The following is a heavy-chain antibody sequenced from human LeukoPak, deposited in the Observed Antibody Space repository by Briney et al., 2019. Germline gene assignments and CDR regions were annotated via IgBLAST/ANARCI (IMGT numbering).Heavy chain of an antibody. CDR2: IKEDGSET. CDR1: GFTFSRNW. J-gene: IGHJ4*02. Sequence: PGRSLRLSCGVSGFTFSRNWMTWVRQTPGKGLEWVAHIKEDGSETYYVDSVKGRFTISRDNSKNTLYLQMNSLRAEDTAVYYCANSVVKSVGYFDYWGQGTLVTVSS. CDR3: ANSVVKSVGYFDY. D-gene: IGHD2-15*01. V-gene: IGHV3-7*03.